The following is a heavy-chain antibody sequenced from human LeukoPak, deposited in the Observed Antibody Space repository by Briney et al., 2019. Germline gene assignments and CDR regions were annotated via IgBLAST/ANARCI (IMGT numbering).Heavy chain of an antibody. V-gene: IGHV4-34*01. CDR2: IHPHGIF. CDR3: ARGRDRSKAGDL. Sequence: SETLSLTCAVHGGSCDDYYCSWIRQPPGMGLEWIGEIHPHGIFYYNSSLTSRVTISIDTSKSQFSLRLTSVAAADTAFYYCARGRDRSKAGDLWGQGSLVIVSS. CDR1: GGSCDDYY. J-gene: IGHJ5*02. D-gene: IGHD5-24*01.